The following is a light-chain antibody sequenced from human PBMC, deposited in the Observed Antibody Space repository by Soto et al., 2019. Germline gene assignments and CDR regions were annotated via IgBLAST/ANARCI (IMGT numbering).Light chain of an antibody. CDR2: DNN. CDR1: SSNIGALYD. V-gene: IGLV1-40*01. J-gene: IGLJ2*01. CDR3: QSYDNSLSGHVV. Sequence: QPVLTQPPSVSGAPGQRVTISCTGSSSNIGALYDVNWYQQLPGTAPKLLIYDNNNRPSEVPDRFSGSKSGTSASLAITGLQAEDEADYYCQSYDNSLSGHVVFGGGTKLTVL.